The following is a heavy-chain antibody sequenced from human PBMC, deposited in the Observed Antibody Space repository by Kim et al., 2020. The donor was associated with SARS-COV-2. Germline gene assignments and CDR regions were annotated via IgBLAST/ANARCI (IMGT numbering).Heavy chain of an antibody. J-gene: IGHJ3*02. V-gene: IGHV3-30*07. CDR3: ARDQAGGIAQAAFDI. D-gene: IGHD6-13*01. Sequence: DSVKGRFTISRDNSKNTLYLQMNSLRAEDTAVYYCARDQAGGIAQAAFDIWGQGTMVTVSS.